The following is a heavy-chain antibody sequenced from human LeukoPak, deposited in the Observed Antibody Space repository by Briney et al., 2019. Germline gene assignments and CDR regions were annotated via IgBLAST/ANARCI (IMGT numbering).Heavy chain of an antibody. Sequence: GGSLRLSCVGSGFSFSDHYMDWVRQAPGKGLEWVGRDRKQGNTFITQYAASVKGRFTISRDDSKKSLHLQMNGLNTEDTAVYYCVRGRVVGLSGDFDYWGQGTMVTVSS. J-gene: IGHJ4*02. CDR1: GFSFSDHY. CDR2: DRKQGNTFIT. CDR3: VRGRVVGLSGDFDY. V-gene: IGHV3-72*01. D-gene: IGHD2-2*01.